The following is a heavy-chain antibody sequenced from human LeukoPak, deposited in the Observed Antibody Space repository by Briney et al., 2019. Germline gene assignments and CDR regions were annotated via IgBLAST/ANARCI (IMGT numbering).Heavy chain of an antibody. CDR1: GFTFSSYE. D-gene: IGHD1-1*01. J-gene: IGHJ4*02. V-gene: IGHV3-21*05. CDR3: ARAGSTISTYFDY. Sequence: SGGSLRLSCAASGFTFSSYEMNWVRQAPGKGLEWVSYISSSGSYIYYADSVKGRFTISRDNAKNSLYLQMNSLRAEDTALYYCARAGSTISTYFDYWGQGTLVTVSS. CDR2: ISSSGSYI.